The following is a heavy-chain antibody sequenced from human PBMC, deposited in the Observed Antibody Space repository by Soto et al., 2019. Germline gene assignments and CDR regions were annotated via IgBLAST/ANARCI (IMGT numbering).Heavy chain of an antibody. CDR2: ISDGGGKT. CDR1: GFTFSSYA. V-gene: IGHV3-30*18. CDR3: AKVIWTRADYGLDV. D-gene: IGHD3-3*01. J-gene: IGHJ6*02. Sequence: QVQLVESGGGVVQPGRSLRLSCAASGFTFSSYAMYWVRQAPGKGLDWVAVISDGGGKTYYADSVKGRFTISRDNSKNTLSLQMNSLRVDDTAVYHCAKVIWTRADYGLDVWGQGTTVTVSS.